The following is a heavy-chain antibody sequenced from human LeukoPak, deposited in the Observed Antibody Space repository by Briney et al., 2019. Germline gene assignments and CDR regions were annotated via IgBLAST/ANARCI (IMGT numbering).Heavy chain of an antibody. CDR3: ARDRRYYYDSSGYSYYFDY. V-gene: IGHV4-39*07. J-gene: IGHJ4*02. CDR2: IYYSGST. CDR1: GGSISSSSYY. Sequence: SETLSLTCTVSGGSISSSSYYWGWIRQPPGKGLEWIGSIYYSGSTYYNPSLKSRVTISVDTSKNQFSLKLSSVTAADTAVYYCARDRRYYYDSSGYSYYFDYWGQGTLVTVSS. D-gene: IGHD3-22*01.